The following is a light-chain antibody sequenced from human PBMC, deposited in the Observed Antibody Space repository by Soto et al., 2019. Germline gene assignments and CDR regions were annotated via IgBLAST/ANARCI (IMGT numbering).Light chain of an antibody. V-gene: IGKV1-39*01. CDR2: TAS. CDR3: QQTYSTLHS. J-gene: IGKJ2*03. CDR1: QSIRTY. Sequence: DIQVTQSPSSLSAFVGDRVTITCRASQSIRTYLNWYQQRPGKPPKLLIHTASTLQSGVTSRFSGSGSGTDFTLTISSLQPEDFATYYCQQTYSTLHSFGQGTKLELK.